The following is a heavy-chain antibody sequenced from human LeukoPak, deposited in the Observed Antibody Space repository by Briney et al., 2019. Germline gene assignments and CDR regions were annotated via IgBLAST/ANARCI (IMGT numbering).Heavy chain of an antibody. J-gene: IGHJ4*02. CDR3: ARGLPMPNHFDY. Sequence: PGGSLRLSCAASGFTFSTYSMHWVRQAPGKGLEWLSYISSSSNTIYYADSVKGRFTISRDDAKNSLYLQMNSLRDEDTAAYYCARGLPMPNHFDYWGQGTLVTVSS. D-gene: IGHD2-2*01. CDR1: GFTFSTYS. V-gene: IGHV3-48*02. CDR2: ISSSSNTI.